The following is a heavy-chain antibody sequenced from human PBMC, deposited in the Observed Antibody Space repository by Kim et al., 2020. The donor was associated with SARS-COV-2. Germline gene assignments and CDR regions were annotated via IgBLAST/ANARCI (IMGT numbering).Heavy chain of an antibody. CDR3: ARTHGYYSTYVDY. J-gene: IGHJ4*02. Sequence: SNQTLTDRDNLSVDTSKNQFSLKLSSVTAADTAVYYCARTHGYYSTYVDYWGQGTLVTVSS. D-gene: IGHD3-22*01. V-gene: IGHV4-30-2*05.